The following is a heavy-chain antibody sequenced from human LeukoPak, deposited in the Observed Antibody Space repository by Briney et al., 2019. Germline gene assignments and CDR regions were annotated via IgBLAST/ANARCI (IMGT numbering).Heavy chain of an antibody. Sequence: SETLSLTCAVSGYSISSGYYWGWIRQPPGKGLEWIGSIYHSGSTYYNPSLKSRVTISVDTSRNQFSLKLSSVTAADTAVYYCARRAYYYDSSGYYYENYFDYWGQGTLVTVSS. CDR3: ARRAYYYDSSGYYYENYFDY. CDR2: IYHSGST. J-gene: IGHJ4*02. D-gene: IGHD3-22*01. CDR1: GYSISSGYY. V-gene: IGHV4-38-2*01.